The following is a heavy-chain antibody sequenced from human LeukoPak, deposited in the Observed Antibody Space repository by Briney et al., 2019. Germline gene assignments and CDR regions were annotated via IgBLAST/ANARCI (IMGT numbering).Heavy chain of an antibody. V-gene: IGHV3-23*01. CDR2: ISGSGGST. CDR3: AKVPHYDYVWGSYRPYFDY. CDR1: GFTYSIYA. J-gene: IGHJ4*02. Sequence: GGSLRLSCAASGFTYSIYAMSWVRQPPGKGLEWVSAISGSGGSTYYADSVKGRFTISRDNSKNTLYLQMNSLRAEDTAVYYCAKVPHYDYVWGSYRPYFDYWGQGTLVTVSS. D-gene: IGHD3-16*02.